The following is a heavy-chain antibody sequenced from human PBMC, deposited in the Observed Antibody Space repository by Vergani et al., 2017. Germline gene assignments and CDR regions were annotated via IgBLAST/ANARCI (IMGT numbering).Heavy chain of an antibody. Sequence: EVQLVESGGGLVQPVGSLRLSCAASGFTFSSYSMNWVRQAPGKGLEWVSYISSSSSTIYYADSVKGRFTISRDNAKNSLYLQMNSLRDEDTAVYYCAEGSVVGTGHYYYYYYMDVWGKGTTVTVSS. CDR2: ISSSSSTI. D-gene: IGHD2-15*01. V-gene: IGHV3-48*02. CDR3: AEGSVVGTGHYYYYYYMDV. J-gene: IGHJ6*03. CDR1: GFTFSSYS.